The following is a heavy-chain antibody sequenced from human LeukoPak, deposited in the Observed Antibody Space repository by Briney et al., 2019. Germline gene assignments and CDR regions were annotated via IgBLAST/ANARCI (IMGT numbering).Heavy chain of an antibody. D-gene: IGHD2-15*01. V-gene: IGHV3-7*03. Sequence: GGSLRLSCAASGFTFSNYWMSWVRQAPGKGLEWVANIKEDGSEKYYVDSVRGRFTISRDNAKNSLFLQMNSLRAEDTAVYYCAKGVEIFDYYYMDVWGKGTTVTVSS. J-gene: IGHJ6*03. CDR1: GFTFSNYW. CDR2: IKEDGSEK. CDR3: AKGVEIFDYYYMDV.